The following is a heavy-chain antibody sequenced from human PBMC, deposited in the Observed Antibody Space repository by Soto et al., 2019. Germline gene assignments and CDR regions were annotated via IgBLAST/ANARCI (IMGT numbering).Heavy chain of an antibody. Sequence: GASVKVSCKASGGTFSSYAICWVRQAPGQGLEWMGGIIPIFGTANYAQKFQGRVTITADESTSTAYMELSSLRSEDTAVYYCARAHEMATIKSAFDIWGQGTMVTVSS. J-gene: IGHJ3*02. D-gene: IGHD5-12*01. V-gene: IGHV1-69*13. CDR3: ARAHEMATIKSAFDI. CDR2: IIPIFGTA. CDR1: GGTFSSYA.